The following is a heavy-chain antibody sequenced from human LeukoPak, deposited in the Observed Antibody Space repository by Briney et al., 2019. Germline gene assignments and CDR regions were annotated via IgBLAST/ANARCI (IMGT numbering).Heavy chain of an antibody. V-gene: IGHV3-21*01. Sequence: PGGSLRLSCAASGFTFSSYSVNWVRQAPGKGLAWVPSISSSGSYIYYAASVKGRFTSSRDNAKNSLYLQMNSLRAEDTAVYYCARGSGVQVWSSLDYWGQGTLVTVSS. CDR3: ARGSGVQVWSSLDY. D-gene: IGHD5-18*01. CDR2: ISSSGSYI. J-gene: IGHJ4*02. CDR1: GFTFSSYS.